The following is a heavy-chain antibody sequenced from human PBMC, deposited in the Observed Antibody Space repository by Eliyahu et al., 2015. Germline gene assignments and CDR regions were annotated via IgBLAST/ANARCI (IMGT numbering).Heavy chain of an antibody. J-gene: IGHJ4*02. V-gene: IGHV3-23*01. Sequence: EVQLLESXXGLVQPGGSLRLXCAASGXXFSNXXMNWVRQAPGKGLEWVSAIXGGGSSTYYADSVKGRFTISRDNSKNILYLQMYSLRAEDTAVYYCAKDGTLDYWGQGTLVTVSS. CDR3: AKDGTLDY. CDR1: GXXFSNXX. CDR2: IXGGGSST. D-gene: IGHD1-1*01.